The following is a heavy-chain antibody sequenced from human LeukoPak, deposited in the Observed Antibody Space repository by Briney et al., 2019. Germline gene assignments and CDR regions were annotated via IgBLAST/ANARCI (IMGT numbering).Heavy chain of an antibody. V-gene: IGHV3-48*03. CDR3: ASFTDY. CDR2: ISGSGSTK. CDR1: GFTFSSYA. Sequence: GGSLRLSCAASGFTFSSYAMSWVRQAPGKGLEWVSYISGSGSTKYSADSVKGRFTISRDNAKNSLYLEMNSLRAEDTAVYYCASFTDYWGQGTLVTVSS. J-gene: IGHJ4*02.